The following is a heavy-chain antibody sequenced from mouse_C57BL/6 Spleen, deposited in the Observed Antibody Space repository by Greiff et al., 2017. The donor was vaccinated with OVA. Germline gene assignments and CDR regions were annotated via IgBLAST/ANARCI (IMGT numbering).Heavy chain of an antibody. CDR2: ISSGSSTI. J-gene: IGHJ3*01. CDR3: ASNSNHWFAY. Sequence: EVKLVESGGGLVKPGGSLKLSCAASGFTFSDYGMHWVRQAPEKGLEWVAYISSGSSTIYYADTVQGRFTISRDNAKNTLFLKMTSLRSEDTAMYYCASNSNHWFAYWGQGTLVTVSA. CDR1: GFTFSDYG. D-gene: IGHD2-5*01. V-gene: IGHV5-17*01.